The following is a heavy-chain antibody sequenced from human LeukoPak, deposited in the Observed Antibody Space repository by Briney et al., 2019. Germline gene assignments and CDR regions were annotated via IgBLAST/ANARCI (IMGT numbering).Heavy chain of an antibody. J-gene: IGHJ4*02. V-gene: IGHV4-38-2*02. CDR3: FLPGSSGWYSLVN. Sequence: PSETLSLTCTVSGYSISSGYYWGWIRQPPGKGLEWIGSIYHSGSTYYNPSLKSRVTISVDTSKNQFSLKLSSVTAADTAVYYCFLPGSSGWYSLVNWGQGTLVTVSS. CDR2: IYHSGST. D-gene: IGHD6-19*01. CDR1: GYSISSGYY.